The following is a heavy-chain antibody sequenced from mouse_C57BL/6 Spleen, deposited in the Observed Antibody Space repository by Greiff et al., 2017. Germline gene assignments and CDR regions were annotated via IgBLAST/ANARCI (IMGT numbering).Heavy chain of an antibody. D-gene: IGHD1-1*01. V-gene: IGHV1-80*01. Sequence: VQLQQSGAELVKPGASVKISCKASGYAFSSYWMNWVKQRPGKGLEWIGQIYPGDGDTNYNGKFKGKATLTADKSSSTAYMQLSSLTSEDSAVYFCARGPITTVDAMDYWGQGTSVTVSS. CDR3: ARGPITTVDAMDY. J-gene: IGHJ4*01. CDR1: GYAFSSYW. CDR2: IYPGDGDT.